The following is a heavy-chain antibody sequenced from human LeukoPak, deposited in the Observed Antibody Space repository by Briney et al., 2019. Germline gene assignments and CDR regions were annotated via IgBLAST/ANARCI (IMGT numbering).Heavy chain of an antibody. CDR1: GGSFSGYY. J-gene: IGHJ4*02. V-gene: IGHV4-34*01. CDR3: ARRVGAAASDMD. CDR2: INHSGST. D-gene: IGHD6-13*01. Sequence: SETLSLTCAVYGGSFSGYYWSWIRQPPGKGLEWIGEINHSGSTNYNPSLKSRVTISVDTSKNQFSLKLSSVTAADTAVYYCARRVGAAASDMDWGQGTLVTVSS.